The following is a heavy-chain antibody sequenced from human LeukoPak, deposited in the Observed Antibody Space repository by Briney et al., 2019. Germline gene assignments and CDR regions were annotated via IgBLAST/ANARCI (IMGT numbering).Heavy chain of an antibody. D-gene: IGHD2-8*01. CDR3: ARVIGGYCTNGVCYSDYGMDV. V-gene: IGHV3-11*01. CDR1: RFTFSDYY. CDR2: ISSSGSTI. J-gene: IGHJ6*02. Sequence: GGSLRLSCAASRFTFSDYYMSWIRQAPGKGLEWVSYISSSGSTIYYADSVKGRFTISRDNAKNSLYLQMNSLRAEDTAVYYCARVIGGYCTNGVCYSDYGMDVWGQGTTVTVSS.